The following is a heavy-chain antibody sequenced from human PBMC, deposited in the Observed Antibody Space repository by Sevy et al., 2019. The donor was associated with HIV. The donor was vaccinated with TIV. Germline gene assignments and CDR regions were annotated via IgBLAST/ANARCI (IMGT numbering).Heavy chain of an antibody. CDR2: ISWDSIRI. CDR1: GFTFNESV. V-gene: IGHV3-9*01. J-gene: IGHJ4*02. CDR3: AKMNH. Sequence: GGSLRLSCVASGFTFNESVIHWVRQAPGKGLEWVAGISWDSIRIAYAESIDGRFTISSDDAKNSLYLEMNSLRPEDTALYYCAKMNHWGQGTLVTVS.